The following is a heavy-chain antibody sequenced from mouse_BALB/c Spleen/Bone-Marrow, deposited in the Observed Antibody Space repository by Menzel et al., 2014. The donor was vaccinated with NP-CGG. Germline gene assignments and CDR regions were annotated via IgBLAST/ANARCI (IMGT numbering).Heavy chain of an antibody. Sequence: VQLKESGPELVKPGASMKISCKASGYSFTGYTMNWVKQSHGKNLEWIGLINPYNGGTSYNQKFKGKATLTVDKSSSTACMELLSLTSEDSAVYYCARFGADGYPRFAYWGQGTLVTVSA. D-gene: IGHD2-3*01. J-gene: IGHJ3*01. V-gene: IGHV1-18*01. CDR2: INPYNGGT. CDR3: ARFGADGYPRFAY. CDR1: GYSFTGYT.